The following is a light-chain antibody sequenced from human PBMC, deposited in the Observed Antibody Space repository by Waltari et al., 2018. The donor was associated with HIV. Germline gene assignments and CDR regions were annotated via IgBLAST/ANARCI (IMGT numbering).Light chain of an antibody. J-gene: IGKJ3*01. Sequence: IQLTQSPSFLSASVGDRVTVTCRAGQGISTYLAWCQQKPGKAPKLLIYAASTLQNGVPSRFSGSGSGTEFTLTISSLQPEDVATYYCQQVNMPFTFGPGTKVDI. CDR2: AAS. CDR3: QQVNMPFT. V-gene: IGKV1-9*01. CDR1: QGISTY.